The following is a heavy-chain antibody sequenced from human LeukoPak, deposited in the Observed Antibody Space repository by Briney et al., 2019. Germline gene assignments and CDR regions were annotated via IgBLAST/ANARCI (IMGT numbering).Heavy chain of an antibody. Sequence: GGSLRLSCVASGFSFSDYYMSWIRQAPGKGLEWVSYISSSGSHTNYADSVTGRFTISRNNAKKSLHLQMNSLRAEDTAVYYCARHPDGSLSLDYWGEGTLVTGSA. CDR1: GFSFSDYY. J-gene: IGHJ4*02. CDR3: ARHPDGSLSLDY. V-gene: IGHV3-11*03. CDR2: ISSSGSHT. D-gene: IGHD1-26*01.